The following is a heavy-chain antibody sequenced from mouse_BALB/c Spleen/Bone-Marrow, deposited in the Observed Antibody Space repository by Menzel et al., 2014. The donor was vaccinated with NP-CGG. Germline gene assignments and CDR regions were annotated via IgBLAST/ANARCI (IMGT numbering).Heavy chain of an antibody. Sequence: EVKVVESGGDLVKPGGSLKLSCAASGFTFSSYGVSWVRQTPDKRLEWVAAISSGGSYTYYPDSVKGRFTISRDNAKNTLYLQMSSLKSEDTAMYYCARIYYGNYVNYWGQGTTLTVSS. J-gene: IGHJ2*01. V-gene: IGHV5-6*01. D-gene: IGHD2-1*01. CDR1: GFTFSSYG. CDR2: ISSGGSYT. CDR3: ARIYYGNYVNY.